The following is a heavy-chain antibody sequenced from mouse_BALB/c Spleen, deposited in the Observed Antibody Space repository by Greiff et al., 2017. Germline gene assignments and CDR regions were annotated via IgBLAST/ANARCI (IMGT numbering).Heavy chain of an antibody. CDR3: ARSGTYYFDY. Sequence: VQLQESGAELAKPGASVKMSCKASGYTFTSYWMHWVKQRPGQGLEWIGYINPSTGYTEYNQKFKDKATLTVDKSSSTAYMQLSSLTSEDSAVYYCARSGTYYFDYWGQGTTLTVSS. CDR1: GYTFTSYW. CDR2: INPSTGYT. D-gene: IGHD4-1*01. J-gene: IGHJ2*01. V-gene: IGHV1-7*01.